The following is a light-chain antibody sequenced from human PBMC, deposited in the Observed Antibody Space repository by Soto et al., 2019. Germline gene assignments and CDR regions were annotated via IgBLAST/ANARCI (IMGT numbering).Light chain of an antibody. J-gene: IGLJ2*01. CDR2: YDD. CDR1: SSNIGNNA. CDR3: AAWDDSLNGQV. V-gene: IGLV1-36*01. Sequence: QSVLTQPPSVSEAPRQRVTISCSGNSSNIGNNAVNWYQQLPGEAPRLLIYYDDLLPSGVSDRFSGSKSGTSASLAISALQYEDEAEYFCAAWDDSLNGQVFGGGTKLTVL.